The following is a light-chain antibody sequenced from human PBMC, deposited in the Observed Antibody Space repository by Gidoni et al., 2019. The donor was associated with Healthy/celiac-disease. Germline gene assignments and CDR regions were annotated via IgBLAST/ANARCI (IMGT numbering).Light chain of an antibody. CDR1: QSVTSSY. J-gene: IGKJ1*01. Sequence: EIVLTQSPGTLSLSPGKRATLSCRASQSVTSSYVAWYQKKPGQAPRLLISGASSRATGIPDRFSGSGSGTDFTLTSSRLEPEDFAVYYCQQYGSSPGTFGQGTKVEIK. V-gene: IGKV3-20*01. CDR2: GAS. CDR3: QQYGSSPGT.